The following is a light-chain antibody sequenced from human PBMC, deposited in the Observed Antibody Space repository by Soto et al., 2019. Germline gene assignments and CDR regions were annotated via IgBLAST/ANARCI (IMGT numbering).Light chain of an antibody. J-gene: IGKJ1*01. CDR1: QSVDTTF. Sequence: EIVLTQSPGSLSLSPGQRATLSCRASQSVDTTFFAWYQKKPGQAPRLLIYGASKRATGIPDRFSGSGSGKDFTLIISRLEPEDFAVYYCQPYMSSETFGQGTKVEIK. V-gene: IGKV3-20*01. CDR3: QPYMSSET. CDR2: GAS.